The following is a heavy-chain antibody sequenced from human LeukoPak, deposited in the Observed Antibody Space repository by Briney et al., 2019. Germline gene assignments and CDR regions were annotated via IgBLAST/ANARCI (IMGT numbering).Heavy chain of an antibody. J-gene: IGHJ4*02. CDR3: ARDWEGTMVRGDY. V-gene: IGHV1-69*13. Sequence: SVKVSCKASGGTFNNYAINWVRQAPGQGLEWMGGIIPIFGSSNYAQKFQGRVTITADESTTTAYMELSSLRSEDTAVYYCARDWEGTMVRGDYWGQGTLVTVSS. CDR1: GGTFNNYA. D-gene: IGHD3-10*01. CDR2: IIPIFGSS.